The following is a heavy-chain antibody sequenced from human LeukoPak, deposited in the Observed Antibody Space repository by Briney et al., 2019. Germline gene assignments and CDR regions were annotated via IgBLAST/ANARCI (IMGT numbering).Heavy chain of an antibody. J-gene: IGHJ4*02. V-gene: IGHV4-38-2*02. CDR2: IYRSGST. D-gene: IGHD1-26*01. CDR1: GYPNCIGHY. Sequence: SETVSLICTVSGYPNCIGHYLGSLGQPPGKGVEWIETIYRSGSTYYNNPSVKSRVTISVETSKNQFSLKLSSVAAADTAVYYCARGATTAFHFDYWGQGTLVTVSS. CDR3: ARGATTAFHFDY.